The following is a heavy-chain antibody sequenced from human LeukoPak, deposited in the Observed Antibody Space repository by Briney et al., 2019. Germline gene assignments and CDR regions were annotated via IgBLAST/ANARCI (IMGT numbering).Heavy chain of an antibody. D-gene: IGHD1-7*01. Sequence: GGSLRLSCAASGFTSSDHYMDWVRQAPGKGLEWVGRTRNKANSYTTEYAASVRGRFTISRDESKNSLYLQMNSLKTEDTAVYYCARVPGTTFLLSYMDVWGKGTTVTVSS. CDR3: ARVPGTTFLLSYMDV. CDR2: TRNKANSYTT. V-gene: IGHV3-72*01. J-gene: IGHJ6*03. CDR1: GFTSSDHY.